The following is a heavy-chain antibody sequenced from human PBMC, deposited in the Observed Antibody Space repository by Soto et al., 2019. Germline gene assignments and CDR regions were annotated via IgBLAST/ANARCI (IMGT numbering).Heavy chain of an antibody. V-gene: IGHV3-21*01. CDR2: ISSSSSYI. Sequence: EVQLVESGGGLVKPGGSLRLSCAASGFTFSSYSMNWVRQAPGKGLEWVSSISSSSSYIYYADSVKGRFTISRDNAKNSLYLQMNSLRAEDTAVYYCARELVLMVYAIPDYFDYWGQGTLVTVSS. CDR3: ARELVLMVYAIPDYFDY. CDR1: GFTFSSYS. D-gene: IGHD2-8*01. J-gene: IGHJ4*02.